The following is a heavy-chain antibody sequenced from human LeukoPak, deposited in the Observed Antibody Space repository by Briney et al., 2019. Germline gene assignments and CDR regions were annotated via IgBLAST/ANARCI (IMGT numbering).Heavy chain of an antibody. D-gene: IGHD7-27*01. V-gene: IGHV3-64*04. CDR2: ISNTGVST. J-gene: IGHJ4*02. Sequence: GGSLRLSCSASGFTFSSFALHWVRQAPGKGLEYVSGISNTGVSTYYADSVTGRFTISRDNSKNTLYLQMNSLRAEDTAVYYCARDAGAFNWGTVYSDYWGQGTLVTVSS. CDR3: ARDAGAFNWGTVYSDY. CDR1: GFTFSSFA.